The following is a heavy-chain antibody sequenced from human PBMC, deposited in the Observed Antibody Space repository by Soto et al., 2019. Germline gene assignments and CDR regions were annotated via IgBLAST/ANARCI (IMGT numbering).Heavy chain of an antibody. J-gene: IGHJ6*02. D-gene: IGHD2-15*01. CDR2: ISSSGTII. CDR1: GFTFSDYY. V-gene: IGHV3-11*01. Sequence: QVPLVESGGGLVKPGGSPRLSCAASGFTFSDYYISWIRQAPGKGLEWVSYISSSGTIIYHADSVKGRFTISRDNAKNSLFLQMNSLRAEDTAVYYCARGKSIFYGMDVWGQGTTVTVSS. CDR3: ARGKSIFYGMDV.